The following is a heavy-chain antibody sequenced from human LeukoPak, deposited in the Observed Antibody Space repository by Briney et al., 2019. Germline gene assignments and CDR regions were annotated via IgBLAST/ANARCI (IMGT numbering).Heavy chain of an antibody. D-gene: IGHD3-22*01. V-gene: IGHV3-23*01. CDR3: AKPQSIYYYDSSGYYSPFDY. Sequence: PGGSLRLSCAASGFTFSSYGMSWVRQAPRKGLEWVSAISGSGGSTYYADSVKGRFTISRDNSKNTLYLQMNSLRAEDTAVYYCAKPQSIYYYDSSGYYSPFDYWGQGTLVTVSS. CDR1: GFTFSSYG. J-gene: IGHJ4*02. CDR2: ISGSGGST.